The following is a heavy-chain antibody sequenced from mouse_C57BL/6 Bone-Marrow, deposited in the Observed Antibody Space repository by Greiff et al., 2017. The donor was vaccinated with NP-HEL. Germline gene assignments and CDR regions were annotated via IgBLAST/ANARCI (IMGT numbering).Heavy chain of an antibody. D-gene: IGHD4-1*01. CDR2: IDPENGDT. CDR3: TTDWFDY. CDR1: GFNIKDDY. Sequence: EVQLVESGAELVRPGASVKLSCTASGFNIKDDYMHWVKQRPEQGLEWIGWIDPENGDTEYASKFQGKATITADTSSNTAYLQLSSLTSEDTAVYYCTTDWFDYWGQGTTLTVSS. J-gene: IGHJ2*01. V-gene: IGHV14-4*01.